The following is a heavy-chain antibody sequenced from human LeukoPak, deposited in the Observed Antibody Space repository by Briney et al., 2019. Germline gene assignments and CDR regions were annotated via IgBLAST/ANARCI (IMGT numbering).Heavy chain of an antibody. CDR1: GFTFSTFG. V-gene: IGHV3-23*01. CDR3: AKVVSGFHFDC. D-gene: IGHD1-26*01. J-gene: IGHJ4*02. Sequence: GGSLRLSCAASGFTFSTFGMSWVRRAPGKGPEWVSGITGSGATTYYADSVKGRFTISRDNSQNTLYLQMNTLRAEDTAVYYCAKVVSGFHFDCWGREPWSPSPQ. CDR2: ITGSGATT.